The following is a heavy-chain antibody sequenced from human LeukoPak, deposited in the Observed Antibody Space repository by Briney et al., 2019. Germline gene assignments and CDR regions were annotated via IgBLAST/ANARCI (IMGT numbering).Heavy chain of an antibody. CDR3: ARADFWTGYYGY. CDR1: GSNFSTYW. V-gene: IGHV3-74*01. J-gene: IGHJ4*02. D-gene: IGHD3/OR15-3a*01. Sequence: GGSLRLSCVAPGSNFSTYWMHWVRQAPGKGLVWVSRINTDGSSISYADSVKGRFTISRDNAKNTLYLQMNSLRAEDTAVYYCARADFWTGYYGYWGQGILVTVSS. CDR2: INTDGSSI.